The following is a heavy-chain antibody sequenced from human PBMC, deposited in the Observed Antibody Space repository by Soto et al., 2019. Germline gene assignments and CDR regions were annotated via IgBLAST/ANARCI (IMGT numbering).Heavy chain of an antibody. CDR3: ALHGLEWLSRYYFDY. CDR2: ISGSGGST. D-gene: IGHD3-3*01. CDR1: GFTFSSYA. J-gene: IGHJ4*02. Sequence: GGSLRLSCAASGFTFSSYAMSWVRQAPGKGLEWVSAISGSGGSTDYADSVKGRFTISRDNSKNTLYLQMNSLRAEDTAVYYYALHGLEWLSRYYFDYWGQGTLVTVSS. V-gene: IGHV3-23*01.